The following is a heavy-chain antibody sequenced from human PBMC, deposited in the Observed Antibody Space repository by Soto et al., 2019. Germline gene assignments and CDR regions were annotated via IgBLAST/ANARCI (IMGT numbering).Heavy chain of an antibody. Sequence: GGSLRLSCAASGFTFSSYAMSWVRQAPGKGLEWVSAISGSGGSTYYADSAKGRFTISRDNSKNTLYLQMNSLRAEDTAVYYCAKDQATYYYDSSGLDYWGQGTLVTVSS. CDR2: ISGSGGST. CDR3: AKDQATYYYDSSGLDY. D-gene: IGHD3-22*01. J-gene: IGHJ4*02. CDR1: GFTFSSYA. V-gene: IGHV3-23*01.